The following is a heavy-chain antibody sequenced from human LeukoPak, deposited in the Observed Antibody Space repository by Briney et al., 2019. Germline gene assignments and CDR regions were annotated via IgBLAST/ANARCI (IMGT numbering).Heavy chain of an antibody. CDR3: ARDRYYYDSSGSPFDY. V-gene: IGHV4-4*07. Sequence: SETLSLTCTVSSGSISNYDWSWIRQPAGKGLEWIGRVYTSGSTNYNPSLKSRVTMSVDTSKKQFSLKLSSVTATDTAVYYCARDRYYYDSSGSPFDYWGQGTLVTVSS. CDR2: VYTSGST. J-gene: IGHJ4*02. CDR1: SGSISNYD. D-gene: IGHD3-22*01.